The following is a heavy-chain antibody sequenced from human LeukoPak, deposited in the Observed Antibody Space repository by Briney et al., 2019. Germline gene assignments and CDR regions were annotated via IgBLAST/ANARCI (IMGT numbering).Heavy chain of an antibody. CDR1: GYTFTGYY. Sequence: GASVKVSCKASGYTFTGYYMHWVRQAPGQGLEWMGRINPNSGGTNYAQKVQGRVTMTRDTSISTAYMELSRLRSDDPGVYYCARDSGPYSSGWYDAWGQGTLVTVSS. CDR2: INPNSGGT. V-gene: IGHV1-2*05. CDR3: ARDSGPYSSGWYDA. D-gene: IGHD6-19*01. J-gene: IGHJ5*02.